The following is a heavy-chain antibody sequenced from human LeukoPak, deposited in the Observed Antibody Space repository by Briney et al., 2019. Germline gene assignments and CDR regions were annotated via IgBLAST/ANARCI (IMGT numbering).Heavy chain of an antibody. D-gene: IGHD2-2*01. CDR2: IRYDGSNK. CDR1: GFTFSSYG. V-gene: IGHV3-30*02. CDR3: AKRGDSTSPANYYYYMDV. J-gene: IGHJ6*03. Sequence: GGSLRLSCAASGFTFSSYGMHWVRQAPGKGLEWLAFIRYDGSNKYYADSVKGRFTISRDNSKNTLYLQMNSLRAEDTAVYYCAKRGDSTSPANYYYYMDVWGKGTTVTVSS.